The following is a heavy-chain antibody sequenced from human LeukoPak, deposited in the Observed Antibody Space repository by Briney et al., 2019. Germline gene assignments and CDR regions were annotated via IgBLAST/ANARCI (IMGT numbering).Heavy chain of an antibody. V-gene: IGHV4-39*01. Sequence: SETLSLTCTVSGGSISSSSYYWGWIRQPPGKGLEWIGSIYYSGSTYYNPSLKSRVTISVDTSKNQFSLKLSSVTAADTAVYYCASLPPDIVVVPAAADAFDIWGQGTMVTVSS. J-gene: IGHJ3*02. D-gene: IGHD2-2*01. CDR1: GGSISSSSYY. CDR2: IYYSGST. CDR3: ASLPPDIVVVPAAADAFDI.